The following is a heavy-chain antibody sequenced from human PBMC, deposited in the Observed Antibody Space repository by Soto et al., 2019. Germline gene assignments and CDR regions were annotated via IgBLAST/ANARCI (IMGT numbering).Heavy chain of an antibody. Sequence: SETLSLTCAVYGGSFSGYYWSWIRQPPGKGLEWIGEINHSGSTNYNPSLKSRVAISVDTSKNQFSLKLSSVTAADTAVYYCASGYGDQLYYFDYWGQGTLVTVSS. V-gene: IGHV4-34*01. J-gene: IGHJ4*02. D-gene: IGHD4-17*01. CDR2: INHSGST. CDR3: ASGYGDQLYYFDY. CDR1: GGSFSGYY.